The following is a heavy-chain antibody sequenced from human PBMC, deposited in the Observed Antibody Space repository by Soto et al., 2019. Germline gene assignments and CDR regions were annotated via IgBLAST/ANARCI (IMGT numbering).Heavy chain of an antibody. CDR1: GFTFSSYA. Sequence: WGSLRLSCAASGFTFSSYAMSWVRQAPGMGLEWVSVISGDGGTRDYADAVKGRFTISRDNSGNTLYLRMNSLRADDTAVYYCAKRRGDRSGSDSRAVQYWGQVTLVTV. CDR3: AKRRGDRSGSDSRAVQY. D-gene: IGHD6-25*01. V-gene: IGHV3-23*01. J-gene: IGHJ4*02. CDR2: ISGDGGTR.